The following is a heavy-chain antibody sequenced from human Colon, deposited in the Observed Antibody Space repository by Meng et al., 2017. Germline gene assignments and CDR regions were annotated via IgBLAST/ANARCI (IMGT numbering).Heavy chain of an antibody. CDR2: IGYDGSHA. CDR3: ARDMLFRYSDFADFDY. J-gene: IGHJ4*02. CDR1: GFTFSSYG. V-gene: IGHV3-33*01. D-gene: IGHD4-11*01. Sequence: QVQLVESGGGVVQPGRSLRLSGAVSGFTFSSYGMHWVRQAPGKGLEWVAVIGYDGSHAYYADSVKGRFTISRDNSKNTLYLQLSNLRAEDTAVYYCARDMLFRYSDFADFDYWGQGTLVTVSS.